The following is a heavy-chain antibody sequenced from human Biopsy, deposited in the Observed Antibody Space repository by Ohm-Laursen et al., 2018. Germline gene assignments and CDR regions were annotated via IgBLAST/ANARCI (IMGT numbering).Heavy chain of an antibody. CDR2: IWYDGSDQ. Sequence: SLRLSCAASGFIFKSYGMHWVRQAPGKGLEWVALIWYDGSDQYYADSVKGRFTISRDNSKNTVHLQMNSLRAEDTAVYYCARDRREHYQFDSWGQGTRVTVSS. D-gene: IGHD1-26*01. V-gene: IGHV3-33*01. CDR3: ARDRREHYQFDS. CDR1: GFIFKSYG. J-gene: IGHJ4*02.